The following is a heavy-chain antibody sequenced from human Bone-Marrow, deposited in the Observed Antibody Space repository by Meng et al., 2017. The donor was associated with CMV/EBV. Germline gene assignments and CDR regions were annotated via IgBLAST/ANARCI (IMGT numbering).Heavy chain of an antibody. J-gene: IGHJ4*02. CDR2: IYTSGST. Sequence: GSLRLSCTVSGGSISSYYWSWIRQPAGKGLEWIGRIYTSGSTNYNPSLKSRVTMSVDTSKNQFSLKLSSVTAADTAVYYCARDLASFRSSTTGGYFDYWGQGTLVTVSS. V-gene: IGHV4-4*07. D-gene: IGHD2-2*01. CDR3: ARDLASFRSSTTGGYFDY. CDR1: GGSISSYY.